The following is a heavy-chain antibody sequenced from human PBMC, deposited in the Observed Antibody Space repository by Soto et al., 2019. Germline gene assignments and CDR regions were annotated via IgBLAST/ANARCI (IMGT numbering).Heavy chain of an antibody. CDR2: IYHSGST. V-gene: IGHV4-30-2*01. CDR1: GGSISSGDYY. J-gene: IGHJ6*02. CDR3: ARLYYDILTGYYWDYYYYYGMDV. D-gene: IGHD3-9*01. Sequence: SETLSLTCSVSGGSISSGDYYWSWIRQPPGKGLEWIGYIYHSGSTYYNPSLKSRVTISVDKSKNQFSLKLSSVTAADTAVYYCARLYYDILTGYYWDYYYYYGMDVWGQGTTVTVSS.